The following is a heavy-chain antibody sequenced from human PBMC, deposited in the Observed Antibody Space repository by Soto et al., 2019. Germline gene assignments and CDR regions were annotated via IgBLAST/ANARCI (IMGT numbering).Heavy chain of an antibody. D-gene: IGHD6-19*01. V-gene: IGHV3-23*01. Sequence: GGSLRPSCAASGFTFSKYAMSWVRPAPGKGLEWVSAISGSGGSTYYADSVKGRFTISRDNSKNTLYLQMNSLRAEDTAVYYCAKWYSSGPFDYWGQGTLVTVSS. CDR3: AKWYSSGPFDY. CDR2: ISGSGGST. J-gene: IGHJ4*02. CDR1: GFTFSKYA.